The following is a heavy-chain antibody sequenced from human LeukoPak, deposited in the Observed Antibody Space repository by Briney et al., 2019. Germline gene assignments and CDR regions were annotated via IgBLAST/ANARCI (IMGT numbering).Heavy chain of an antibody. CDR1: GFTLSSYA. CDR3: AKLLGLYNWNDAVDY. CDR2: IRYDGSNK. J-gene: IGHJ4*02. V-gene: IGHV3-30*02. D-gene: IGHD1-20*01. Sequence: PGGSLRLSCAGSGFTLSSYAMSWVRQAPGKGLEWVAFIRYDGSNKYYADSVKGRFTISRDNSKNTLYLQMNSLRAEDTAVYYCAKLLGLYNWNDAVDYWGQGTLVTVSS.